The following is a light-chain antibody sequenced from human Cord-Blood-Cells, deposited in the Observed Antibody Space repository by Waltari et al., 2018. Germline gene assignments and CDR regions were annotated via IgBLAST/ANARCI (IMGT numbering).Light chain of an antibody. CDR1: SSDVGSYNL. Sequence: QSALTQPASVSGSPGQSITISCTGTSSDVGSYNLVSWYQQHPGKAPKLLIDGCSKLPAGVSKLLSDSKSGNTASLAISGLQAEDEADYYGCSYAGSSTFLVFGGGTKLTIL. J-gene: IGLJ2*01. CDR3: CSYAGSSTFLV. V-gene: IGLV2-23*03. CDR2: GCS.